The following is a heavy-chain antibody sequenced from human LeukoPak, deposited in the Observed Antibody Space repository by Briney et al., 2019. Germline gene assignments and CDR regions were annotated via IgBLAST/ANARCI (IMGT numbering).Heavy chain of an antibody. D-gene: IGHD4-17*01. V-gene: IGHV3-23*01. J-gene: IGHJ3*02. CDR3: AKPFYGDYFGDAFDI. CDR2: ISGSGGSI. Sequence: GGSLRLPCAASGFTVSSNYMSWVRQAPGKGLEWVSDISGSGGSIYYADSVKGRFTISRDNSKNTLYLQMNSLRAEDTAVYYCAKPFYGDYFGDAFDIWGQGTMVTVSS. CDR1: GFTVSSNY.